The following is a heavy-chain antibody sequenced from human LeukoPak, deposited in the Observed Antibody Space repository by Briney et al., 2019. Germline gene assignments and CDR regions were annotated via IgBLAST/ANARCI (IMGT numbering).Heavy chain of an antibody. V-gene: IGHV4-61*08. J-gene: IGHJ4*02. CDR1: GGSISSGGYY. Sequence: SQTLSLTCTVSGGSISSGGYYWSWIRQPPGKGLEWMGYIYYSGSTNYSPSLKSRVTISVDTSKNQFSLKLSSVTAADTAVYYCARGHYGDSHYYFDYWGQGTLVTVSS. CDR2: IYYSGST. CDR3: ARGHYGDSHYYFDY. D-gene: IGHD4-17*01.